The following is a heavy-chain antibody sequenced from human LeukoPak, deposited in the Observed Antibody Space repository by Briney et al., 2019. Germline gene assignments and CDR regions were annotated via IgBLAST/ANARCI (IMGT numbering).Heavy chain of an antibody. CDR3: ARDLKRGYSYGYWAFTPGY. V-gene: IGHV4-39*07. CDR2: IYYSGST. J-gene: IGHJ4*02. D-gene: IGHD5-18*01. CDR1: GGSISSSSYY. Sequence: SETLSLTCTVSGGSISSSSYYWGWIRQPPGKGLEWIGSIYYSGSTYYNPSLKSRVTISVATSKNQSSLKLSSVTAADTAVYYCARDLKRGYSYGYWAFTPGYWGQGTLVTVSS.